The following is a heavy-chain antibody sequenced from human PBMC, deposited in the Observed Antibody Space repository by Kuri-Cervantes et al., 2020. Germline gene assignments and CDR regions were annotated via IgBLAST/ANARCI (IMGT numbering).Heavy chain of an antibody. D-gene: IGHD5-18*01. Sequence: GESLNISCAVSGITSNNYWLSWVRQAPGKGLEWVAMMKRDGSESYYVDSVTGRFTISRDNAKNSLYLQMNSLRAEDTAMYYCARLDTAMGGRAYWGQGTLVTVSS. CDR3: ARLDTAMGGRAY. V-gene: IGHV3-7*01. CDR1: GITSNNYW. CDR2: MKRDGSES. J-gene: IGHJ4*02.